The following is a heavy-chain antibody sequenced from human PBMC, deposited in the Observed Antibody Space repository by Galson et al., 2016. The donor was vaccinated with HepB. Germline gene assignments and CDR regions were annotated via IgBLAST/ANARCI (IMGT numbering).Heavy chain of an antibody. V-gene: IGHV3-23*01. CDR3: AKGLSLDPMIVVPPLLGRGDAFDI. CDR1: GFTFSSYA. CDR2: ISYSGGRT. J-gene: IGHJ3*02. Sequence: SLRLSCAASGFTFSSYAMAWVRQAPGKGLEWVSTISYSGGRTSYADSVKGRFTISRDNSKNTLYLQMNSLRVEDTAVYYCAKGLSLDPMIVVPPLLGRGDAFDIWGQGTMVTVSS. D-gene: IGHD3-22*01.